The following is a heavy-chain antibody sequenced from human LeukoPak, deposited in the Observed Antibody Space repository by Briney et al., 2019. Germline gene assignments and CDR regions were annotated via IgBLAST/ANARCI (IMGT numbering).Heavy chain of an antibody. CDR1: GFTFSSYG. CDR2: ISYDGSNK. V-gene: IGHV3-30*18. CDR3: AKDGLGYYYDSSGRDAFDI. Sequence: GGSLRLSCAASGFTFSSYGMHWVRQAPGKGLEWAAVISYDGSNKYYADSVKGRFTISRDNSKNTLYLQMNSLRAEDTAVYYCAKDGLGYYYDSSGRDAFDIWGQGTMVTVSS. D-gene: IGHD3-22*01. J-gene: IGHJ3*02.